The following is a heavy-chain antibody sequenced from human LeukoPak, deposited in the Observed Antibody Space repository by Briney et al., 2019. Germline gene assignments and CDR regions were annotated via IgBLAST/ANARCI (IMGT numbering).Heavy chain of an antibody. J-gene: IGHJ6*02. CDR2: ISYDGSNK. CDR1: GLTFSSYG. V-gene: IGHV3-30*18. Sequence: GGSLRLSCAASGLTFSSYGMQWVRHAPGKGLEWVAVISYDGSNKYYADSVKGRFTISRDNSKNTLYLQMNSLRAEDTAVYYCAKERGSSWYRETYLVYYYYGMDVWGQGTTVTVSS. D-gene: IGHD6-13*01. CDR3: AKERGSSWYRETYLVYYYYGMDV.